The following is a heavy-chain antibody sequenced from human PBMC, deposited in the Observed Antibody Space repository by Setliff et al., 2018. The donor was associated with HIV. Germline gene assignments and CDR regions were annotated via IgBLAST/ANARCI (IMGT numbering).Heavy chain of an antibody. D-gene: IGHD6-6*01. CDR1: GFSLSNARMG. Sequence: SGPTLVNPTETLTLTCTVSGFSLSNARMGVSWIRQPPGKALEWLAHIFSNDEKSYSTSLKSRLTISKDTSKSQVVLTMTNMDPVDTATYYCARHSITSLSWFGPWGQGTLVTVSS. J-gene: IGHJ5*02. CDR2: IFSNDEK. V-gene: IGHV2-26*01. CDR3: ARHSITSLSWFGP.